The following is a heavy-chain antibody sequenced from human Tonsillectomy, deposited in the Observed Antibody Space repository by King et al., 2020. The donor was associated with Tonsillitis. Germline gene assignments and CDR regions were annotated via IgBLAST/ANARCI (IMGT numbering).Heavy chain of an antibody. CDR1: GFTFSKYT. Sequence: VQLVESGGGLVKPGGSLRLSCAASGFTFSKYTMHWVRQAPGKGLEWVSSISSGSGYIHYADSVKGRFTISRDNAKNSLFPQMNSLRAEDTALYYCARVTYDILTGYYIDYFDYWGQGTLVTVSS. V-gene: IGHV3-21*01. CDR2: ISSGSGYI. CDR3: ARVTYDILTGYYIDYFDY. D-gene: IGHD3-9*01. J-gene: IGHJ4*02.